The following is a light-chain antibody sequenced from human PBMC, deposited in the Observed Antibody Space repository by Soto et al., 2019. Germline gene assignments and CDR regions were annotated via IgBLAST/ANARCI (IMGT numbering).Light chain of an antibody. Sequence: AIRMTQSPSSLSASIVDRVTITCRASHVVSNYLAWYQQKPGKAPKALIYAASFLQSGVPSRFSGSGSGTDFSLTISFLQSEDFATYYCQHYYSYPYTFGQGTTLQMK. CDR3: QHYYSYPYT. CDR1: HVVSNY. V-gene: IGKV1-8*01. CDR2: AAS. J-gene: IGKJ2*01.